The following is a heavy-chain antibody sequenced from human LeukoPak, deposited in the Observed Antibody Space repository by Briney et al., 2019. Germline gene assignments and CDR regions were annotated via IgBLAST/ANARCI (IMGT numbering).Heavy chain of an antibody. CDR2: IYHSGST. CDR3: ARASYYYDSSAPLPDY. J-gene: IGHJ4*02. D-gene: IGHD3-22*01. Sequence: SGTLSLTCAVSGGSISSSSWWSWVRQPPGKGLEWIGEIYHSGSTNYNPSLKSRVTISVDKSKNQFSLKLSSVTAADTAVYYCARASYYYDSSAPLPDYWGQGTLVTVSS. CDR1: GGSISSSSW. V-gene: IGHV4-4*02.